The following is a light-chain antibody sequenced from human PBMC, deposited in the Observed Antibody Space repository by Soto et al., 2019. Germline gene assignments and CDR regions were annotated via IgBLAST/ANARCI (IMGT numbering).Light chain of an antibody. V-gene: IGKV1-39*01. J-gene: IGKJ4*01. CDR2: AAS. CDR3: QQCYSTPLT. Sequence: DIQVTQSPSSLSATVGDRVIITCRASQSIISYLNWYNQKLGKAPKILIYAASRLPTGVPSRFSGSGSGTDFTLTISSLQPEDFATYYCQQCYSTPLTFGGGTKVDIK. CDR1: QSIISY.